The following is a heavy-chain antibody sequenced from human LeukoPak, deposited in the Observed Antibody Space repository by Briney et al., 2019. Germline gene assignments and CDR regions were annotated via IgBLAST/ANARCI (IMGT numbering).Heavy chain of an antibody. J-gene: IGHJ5*02. CDR1: GYSFTSYW. V-gene: IGHV5-10-1*01. D-gene: IGHD4-17*01. CDR3: ARVYGDYSWFDP. CDR2: IDPSVSYT. Sequence: ASTKISTKAPGYSFTSYWISWVRKMLGKGLAWMGRIDPSVSYTNYSPSFQGHVTISADKSISTAYLQWSSLKASDTAMYYCARVYGDYSWFDPWGQGTLVSVSS.